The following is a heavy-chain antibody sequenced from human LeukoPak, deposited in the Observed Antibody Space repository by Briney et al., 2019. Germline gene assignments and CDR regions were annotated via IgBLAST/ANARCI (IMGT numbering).Heavy chain of an antibody. CDR3: ARGGIDYFDY. CDR1: GYSISSGYY. V-gene: IGHV4-38-2*02. CDR2: IYHSGST. D-gene: IGHD1-14*01. Sequence: PSETLSLTCTVSGYSISSGYYWGWIRQPPGKGLEWIGSIYHSGSTYYNPSLKSRVTISVDTSKNQFSLKLSSVTAADTAVYYCARGGIDYFDYWGQGTLVTVSS. J-gene: IGHJ4*02.